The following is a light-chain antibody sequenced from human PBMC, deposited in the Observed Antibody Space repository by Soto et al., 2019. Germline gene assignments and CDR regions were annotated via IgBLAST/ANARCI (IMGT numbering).Light chain of an antibody. CDR2: DAS. CDR1: QSVSSY. Sequence: EIVLTQSPATLSLSPGERATLSCRASQSVSSYLAWYQQKPGQAPRLLIYDASNRATGIPARFSGSGSGTDFTLTISSLEPEDFAVYYCRQRSNWPLTFGGGTK. CDR3: RQRSNWPLT. V-gene: IGKV3-11*01. J-gene: IGKJ4*01.